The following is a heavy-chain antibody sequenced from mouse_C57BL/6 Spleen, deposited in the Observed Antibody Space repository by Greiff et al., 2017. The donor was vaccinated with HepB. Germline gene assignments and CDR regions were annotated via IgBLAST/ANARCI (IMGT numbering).Heavy chain of an antibody. Sequence: QVQLQQPGAELVKPGASVKMSCKASGYTFTSYWLTWVKQRPGQGLEWIGDIYPGSGSTNYNEKFKSKATLTVDTSSSTAYMQLSSLTSEDSAVYYCARDSGWSPYYFDYWGQGTTLTVSS. CDR3: ARDSGWSPYYFDY. V-gene: IGHV1-55*01. D-gene: IGHD3-1*01. J-gene: IGHJ2*01. CDR1: GYTFTSYW. CDR2: IYPGSGST.